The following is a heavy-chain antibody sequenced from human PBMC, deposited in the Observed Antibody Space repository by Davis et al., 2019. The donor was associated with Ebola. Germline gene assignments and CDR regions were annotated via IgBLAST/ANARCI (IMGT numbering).Heavy chain of an antibody. J-gene: IGHJ4*02. CDR3: ASSVFGVVISPYYFDY. V-gene: IGHV4-34*01. CDR2: INHNGNT. CDR1: GGSFNDYY. D-gene: IGHD3-3*01. Sequence: SETLSLTCAVYGGSFNDYYWSWIRQSPGKGLEWIGEINHNGNTNYNPSLKSRVTISVDTSKNQFSLKLTSLTAADTAVYYCASSVFGVVISPYYFDYWGQGTLVTVSS.